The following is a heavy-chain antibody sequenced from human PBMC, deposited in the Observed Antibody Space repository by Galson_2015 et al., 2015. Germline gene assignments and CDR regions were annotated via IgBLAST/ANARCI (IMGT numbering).Heavy chain of an antibody. Sequence: QSGAEVKKPGESLKISCKGSGYSFTSYWIGWVRQMPGKGLEWMGIIYPGDSDTRYSPSFQGQVTISADKSISTAYLQWSSLKASDTAMYYCATRAPYYYGTYAFDIWGQGTMVTVSS. V-gene: IGHV5-51*01. J-gene: IGHJ3*02. D-gene: IGHD3-10*01. CDR1: GYSFTSYW. CDR3: ATRAPYYYGTYAFDI. CDR2: IYPGDSDT.